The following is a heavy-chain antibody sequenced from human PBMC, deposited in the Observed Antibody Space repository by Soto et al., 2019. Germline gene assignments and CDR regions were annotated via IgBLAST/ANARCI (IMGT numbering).Heavy chain of an antibody. CDR1: GDSIKNYY. J-gene: IGHJ5*02. V-gene: IGHV4-59*01. Sequence: ASETLSLTCTVSGDSIKNYYWNWIRQSPGKGLEWIGYIYYSGSTNYNPSLKSRVTISVDTSKNQISLKLKSVTAADTAVYYCARDKDIWLRRGGFDPWGQGVLVTVSS. CDR2: IYYSGST. CDR3: ARDKDIWLRRGGFDP. D-gene: IGHD3-10*01.